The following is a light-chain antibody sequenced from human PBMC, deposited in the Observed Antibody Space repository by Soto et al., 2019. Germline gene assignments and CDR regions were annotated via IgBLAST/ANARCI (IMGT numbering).Light chain of an antibody. CDR3: CSYAGSNTFV. Sequence: HSVLTQPASVSGSPGQSITISCTGTSSDVGSYNLVSWYQQHPGKAPKLMIYEGSKRPSGVSNRFSGSKSGNTASLTISGLQAEDEADYYCCSYAGSNTFVFGTGNKVTVL. V-gene: IGLV2-23*03. J-gene: IGLJ1*01. CDR2: EGS. CDR1: SSDVGSYNL.